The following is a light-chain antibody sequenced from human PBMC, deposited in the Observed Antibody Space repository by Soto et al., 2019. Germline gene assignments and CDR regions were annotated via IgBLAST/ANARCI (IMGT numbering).Light chain of an antibody. CDR3: QQYDSYWT. V-gene: IGKV1-5*01. Sequence: DIQMTQSPSTLSASVGDRVTITCRASQSISGYLAWYQQKPGKAPKLLIYDASSLQTGVPSRFSGSGSGTEFTLTISSLQPDDFATYYCQQYDSYWTFGHGTKVDIK. CDR1: QSISGY. J-gene: IGKJ1*01. CDR2: DAS.